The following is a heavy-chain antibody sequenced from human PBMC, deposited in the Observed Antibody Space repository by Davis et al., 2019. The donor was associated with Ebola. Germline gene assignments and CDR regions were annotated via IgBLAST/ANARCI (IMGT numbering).Heavy chain of an antibody. CDR2: IIPILGAL. Sequence: SVKVSCKASGYTFTSYGISWVRQAPGQGLEWMGGIIPILGALNDAHQIQGRVTVTADTSTSTAYMELRSLRSDDTAVYYCAREGYCSGGSCYHKYYFDYWGQGTLVTVSA. J-gene: IGHJ4*02. D-gene: IGHD2-15*01. V-gene: IGHV1-69*10. CDR3: AREGYCSGGSCYHKYYFDY. CDR1: GYTFTSYG.